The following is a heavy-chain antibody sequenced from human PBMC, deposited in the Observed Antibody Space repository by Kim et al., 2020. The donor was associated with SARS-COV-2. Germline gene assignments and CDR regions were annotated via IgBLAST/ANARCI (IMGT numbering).Heavy chain of an antibody. D-gene: IGHD3-3*01. J-gene: IGHJ4*02. V-gene: IGHV3-23*01. CDR1: GFTFSSYA. CDR2: ISGSGGST. CDR3: ANVWSGYTAEARDY. Sequence: GGSLRLSCAASGFTFSSYAMSWVRQAPGKGLEWVSAISGSGGSTYYADSVKGRFTISRDNSKNTLYLQMNSLRAEDTAVYYCANVWSGYTAEARDYWGQGALVTVSS.